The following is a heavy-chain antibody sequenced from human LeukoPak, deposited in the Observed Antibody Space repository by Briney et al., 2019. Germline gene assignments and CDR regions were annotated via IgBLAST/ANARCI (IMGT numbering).Heavy chain of an antibody. CDR1: GYTLTELS. V-gene: IGHV1-24*01. Sequence: ASVKVSCKVSGYTLTELSMHWVRQAPGKGLEWMGGFDPEDGETIYAQKFQGRVTMTEDTSTDTAYMELSSLRSEDTAVYYCATGGGDYDFWSGSSNWGQGTLVTVSS. D-gene: IGHD3-3*01. CDR3: ATGGGDYDFWSGSSN. CDR2: FDPEDGET. J-gene: IGHJ4*02.